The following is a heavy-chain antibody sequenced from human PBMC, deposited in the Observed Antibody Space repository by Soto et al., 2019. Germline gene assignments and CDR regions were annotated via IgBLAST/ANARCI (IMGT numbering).Heavy chain of an antibody. D-gene: IGHD4-17*01. CDR3: ARDRDGDYFDY. J-gene: IGHJ4*02. Sequence: LSLTCTVSGGSISSGGYYWSWIRQHPGKGLEWIGYIYYSGSTYYNPSLKSRVTISVDTSKNQFSLKLSSVTAADTAVYYCARDRDGDYFDYWGQGTLVTVSS. V-gene: IGHV4-31*03. CDR2: IYYSGST. CDR1: GGSISSGGYY.